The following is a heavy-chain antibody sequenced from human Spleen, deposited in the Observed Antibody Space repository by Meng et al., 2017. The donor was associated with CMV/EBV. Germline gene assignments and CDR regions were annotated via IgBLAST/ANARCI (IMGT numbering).Heavy chain of an antibody. D-gene: IGHD2-2*02. CDR1: GGSISSGDYY. CDR2: IYDSGTT. Sequence: SETLSLTCTVSGGSISSGDYYWTWIRQPPGKGLEWIGYIYDSGTTYYNPSLKSRIIISIDTSKNQFSLKLSSVTAADAAVYYCARATLQPHCSSTRCNMVMVGFDMWGRGTMVTVSS. CDR3: ARATLQPHCSSTRCNMVMVGFDM. J-gene: IGHJ3*02. V-gene: IGHV4-30-4*08.